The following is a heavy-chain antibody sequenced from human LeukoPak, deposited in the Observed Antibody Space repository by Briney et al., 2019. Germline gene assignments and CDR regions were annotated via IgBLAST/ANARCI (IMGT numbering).Heavy chain of an antibody. J-gene: IGHJ4*02. V-gene: IGHV1-2*02. CDR1: GYTFTGYY. CDR3: ARKGEDYGDYGY. CDR2: ILPSSGGP. Sequence: ASVKVSCKASGYTFTGYYMHWVRQAPGQGLEWMGWILPSSGGPYYAQKFQGRITMTRDTSISTAYMELTRLRSDDTAVYYCARKGEDYGDYGYWGQGTLVTVSS. D-gene: IGHD4-17*01.